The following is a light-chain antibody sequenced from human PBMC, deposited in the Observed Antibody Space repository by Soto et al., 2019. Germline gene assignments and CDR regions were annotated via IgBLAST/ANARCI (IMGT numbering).Light chain of an antibody. CDR3: QQYNTWPPIT. Sequence: EIVMKQSPVTLSVSPGETVILSCRASQSLRSNLAWYQQKPGQTPRLLIYSASIRAAATPARFSGSGSWTEFTLTISSLQSEDFAVYYCQQYNTWPPITFGQGTRLEIK. J-gene: IGKJ5*01. V-gene: IGKV3-15*01. CDR1: QSLRSN. CDR2: SAS.